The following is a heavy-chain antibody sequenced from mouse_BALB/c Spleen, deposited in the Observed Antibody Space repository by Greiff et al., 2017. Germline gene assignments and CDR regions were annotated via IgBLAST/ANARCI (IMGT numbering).Heavy chain of an antibody. D-gene: IGHD2-2*01. CDR3: ARDGGLRRKGYFDY. CDR1: GYSITSGYY. Sequence: EVHLVESGPGLVKPSQSLSLTCSVTGYSITSGYYWNWIRQFPGNKLEWMGYISYDGSNNYNPSLKNRISITRDTSKNQFFLKLNSVTTEDTATYYCARDGGLRRKGYFDYWGQGTTLTVSS. J-gene: IGHJ2*01. V-gene: IGHV3-6*02. CDR2: ISYDGSN.